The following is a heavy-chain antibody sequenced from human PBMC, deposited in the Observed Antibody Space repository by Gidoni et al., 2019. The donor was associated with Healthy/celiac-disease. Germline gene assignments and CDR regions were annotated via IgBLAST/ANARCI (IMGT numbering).Heavy chain of an antibody. V-gene: IGHV3-23*01. CDR3: AKAPIGSSGYYGYFDY. CDR1: GFTFSSYA. Sequence: EVQLLESGGGLVQPGGSLRLSCAASGFTFSSYAMGWVRQAPGKGLEWVSAISGSGGSTYYADSVKGRFTISRDNSKNTLYLQMNSLRAEDTAVYYCAKAPIGSSGYYGYFDYWGQGTLVTVSS. D-gene: IGHD3-22*01. CDR2: ISGSGGST. J-gene: IGHJ4*02.